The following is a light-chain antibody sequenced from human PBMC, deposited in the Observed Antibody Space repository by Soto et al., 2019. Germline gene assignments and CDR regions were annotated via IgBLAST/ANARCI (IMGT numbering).Light chain of an antibody. V-gene: IGLV1-40*01. J-gene: IGLJ7*01. CDR2: DNK. CDR3: QSYDSRRSGV. Sequence: QSVLTQPPSVSGAPGQSITISCTGSNSNIGAGYDVHWYKQLPGTAPKLLIYDNKKRPSGVPDRFTGSKSGSSASLAITGLQAEDEADYYCQSYDSRRSGVFGGGTQLTVL. CDR1: NSNIGAGYD.